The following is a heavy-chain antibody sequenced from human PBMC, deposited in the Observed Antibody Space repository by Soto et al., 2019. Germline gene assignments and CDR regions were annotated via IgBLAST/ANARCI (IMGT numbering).Heavy chain of an antibody. J-gene: IGHJ6*02. CDR3: ARDLYDSSGYYYVYYHYGMDV. CDR2: ISYDGSTK. CDR1: GFTFSRYT. Sequence: PGGSLRLSCAASGFTFSRYTMHWVRQAPGKGLEWMTVISYDGSTKDYADSVKGRFTISRDNSKNTLYLQMNSLRAEDTAVYYCARDLYDSSGYYYVYYHYGMDVWGQGTTVTVSS. V-gene: IGHV3-30-3*01. D-gene: IGHD3-22*01.